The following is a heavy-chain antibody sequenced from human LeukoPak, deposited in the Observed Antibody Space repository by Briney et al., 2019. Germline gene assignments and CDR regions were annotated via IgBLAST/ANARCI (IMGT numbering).Heavy chain of an antibody. CDR3: AKETNDSSGYYYVF. D-gene: IGHD3-22*01. J-gene: IGHJ4*02. CDR1: GSRFSSYA. CDR2: ISGSGGST. V-gene: IGHV3-23*01. Sequence: GGSLRLSCVVSGSRFSSYAMSWVRQAPGKGLEWVSAISGSGGSTYYADSVKGRFTISRDNSKNTLYLQMNSLRAEDTAVYYCAKETNDSSGYYYVFWGQGTLVTVSS.